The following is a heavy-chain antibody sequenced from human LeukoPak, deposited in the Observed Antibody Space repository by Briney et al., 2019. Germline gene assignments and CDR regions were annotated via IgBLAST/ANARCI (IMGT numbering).Heavy chain of an antibody. V-gene: IGHV1-46*01. Sequence: VASVKVSCKASGYTFTSNYMLWVRQAPGQGLEWMGIINPSGGSTSYAQKFQGRVTMTRDTSTSTVYMELSSLRSEDTAVYYCTRVGGNYPINWGQGSLVTVSS. CDR2: INPSGGST. CDR3: TRVGGNYPIN. D-gene: IGHD1-26*01. CDR1: GYTFTSNY. J-gene: IGHJ4*02.